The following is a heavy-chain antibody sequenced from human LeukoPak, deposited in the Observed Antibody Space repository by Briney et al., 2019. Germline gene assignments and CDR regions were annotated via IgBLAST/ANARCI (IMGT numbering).Heavy chain of an antibody. CDR3: ASVYGDYARADY. CDR1: GGSISSYY. CDR2: IYYSGSA. Sequence: SETLSLTCTVSGGSISSYYWSWIRQPPGKGLEWIGYIYYSGSANYNPSLKSRVTISVDTSKNQFSLKLSSVTAADTAVYYCASVYGDYARADYWGQGTLVTVSS. D-gene: IGHD4-17*01. J-gene: IGHJ4*02. V-gene: IGHV4-59*01.